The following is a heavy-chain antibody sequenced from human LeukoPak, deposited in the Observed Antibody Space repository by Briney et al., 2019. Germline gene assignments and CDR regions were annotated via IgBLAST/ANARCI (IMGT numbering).Heavy chain of an antibody. D-gene: IGHD1-14*01. J-gene: IGHJ5*02. CDR2: IYYSGST. CDR3: ARHQRVITKKNSGNWFDP. V-gene: IGHV4-39*01. CDR1: GGSISSSSYY. Sequence: SETLSLTCTVSGGSISSSSYYWGWIRQPPGKGLEWIGSIYYSGSTYYNPSLESRVTISVDTSKNQFSLKLSSVTAADTAVYYCARHQRVITKKNSGNWFDPWGQGTLVTVSS.